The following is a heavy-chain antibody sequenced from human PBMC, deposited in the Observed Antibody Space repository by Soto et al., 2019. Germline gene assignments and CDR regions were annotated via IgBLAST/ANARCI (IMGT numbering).Heavy chain of an antibody. CDR1: GGSSSVSS. CDR3: ARDKITGLFDY. CDR2: INHSGST. Sequence: QVQLQQWGAGLLKPSETLSLTCAVYGGSSSVSSWPGIRQPPGTGLEWIGEINHSGSTNYNPSLKSRVTISVDTSKNQFSLKLTSVTAADTAVYYCARDKITGLFDYWGQGTLVTVSS. V-gene: IGHV4-34*01. D-gene: IGHD2-8*02. J-gene: IGHJ4*02.